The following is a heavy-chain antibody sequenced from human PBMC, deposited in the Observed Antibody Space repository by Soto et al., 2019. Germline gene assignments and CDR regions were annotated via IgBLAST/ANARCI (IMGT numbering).Heavy chain of an antibody. CDR1: GGSISSSSYY. CDR2: IYYSGST. CDR3: GGQQLRPGLFDY. Sequence: QLQLQESGPGLVKPTETLSLTCTVSGGSISSSSYYWGWIRQPPGKGLEWIGSIYYSGSTYYNPSLKSRVTISVDTSKNQFSLKLSSVTAADTAVYYCGGQQLRPGLFDYWGQGTLVTVSS. D-gene: IGHD6-13*01. J-gene: IGHJ4*02. V-gene: IGHV4-39*01.